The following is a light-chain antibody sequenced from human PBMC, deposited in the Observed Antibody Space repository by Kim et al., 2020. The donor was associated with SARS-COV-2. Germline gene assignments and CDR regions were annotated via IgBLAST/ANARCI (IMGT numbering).Light chain of an antibody. J-gene: IGKJ2*01. CDR2: GPS. CDR1: QSGTSSY. CDR3: QQYSSSPVT. V-gene: IGKV3-20*01. Sequence: SCPGERATLSCRASQSGTSSYLAWYQQRPGQTPRLLIYGPSSRATGVPDRFSGSESGTDFTLTISRLEPEDFAVYYCQQYSSSPVTFGQGTKLEI.